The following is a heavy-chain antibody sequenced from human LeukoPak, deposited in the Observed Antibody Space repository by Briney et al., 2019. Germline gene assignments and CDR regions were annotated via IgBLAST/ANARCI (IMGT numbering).Heavy chain of an antibody. CDR1: EFTFSSFG. Sequence: GGSLRLSCAASEFTFSSFGIMWVRLAPGKGLEWVSVFTASGGTYFADSVKGRFTMSRDNSKNTLYLQMNSLRAEDTAVYYCARTGPGSGWARYYFDYWGPGTLVTVSS. CDR2: FTASGGT. V-gene: IGHV3-23*01. J-gene: IGHJ4*02. D-gene: IGHD6-19*01. CDR3: ARTGPGSGWARYYFDY.